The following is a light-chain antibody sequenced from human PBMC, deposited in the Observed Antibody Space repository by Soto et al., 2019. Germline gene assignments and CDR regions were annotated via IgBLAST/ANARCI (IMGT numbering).Light chain of an antibody. Sequence: DIQMTQSPSTLSASVGDRVTITCRASQSISSWLAWYQQKPGKAPNFLIYDASSLETGVPSRFSGSGSGTAFTLTISSLQPDDFATYYCQQYSSYPLTFGQGTKLEIK. CDR1: QSISSW. V-gene: IGKV1-5*01. CDR3: QQYSSYPLT. CDR2: DAS. J-gene: IGKJ2*01.